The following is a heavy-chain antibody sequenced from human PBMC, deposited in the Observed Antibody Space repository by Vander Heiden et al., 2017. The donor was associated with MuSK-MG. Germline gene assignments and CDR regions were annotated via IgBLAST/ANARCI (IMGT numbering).Heavy chain of an antibody. CDR3: ARGWGEGVIFFSSGPNDY. CDR2: INHSGST. J-gene: IGHJ4*01. Sequence: QVQLQQWGAGLLKPSETLSLTCAVYGGSFSGYYWSWIRQPPGKGLEWIGEINHSGSTNYNPSLKSRVSISVDTSKNQFSLKLSSVTAAHPAVYYCARGWGEGVIFFSSGPNDYW. D-gene: IGHD3-16*01. V-gene: IGHV4-34*01. CDR1: GGSFSGYY.